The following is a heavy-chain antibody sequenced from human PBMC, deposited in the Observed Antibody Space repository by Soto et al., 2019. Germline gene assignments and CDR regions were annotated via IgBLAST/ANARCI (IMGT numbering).Heavy chain of an antibody. CDR1: GGSISSYY. D-gene: IGHD6-6*01. Sequence: SETLSLTCTVSGGSISSYYWSWIRHPPGKGLEWIGYIYYSGSTNYNPSLKSRVTISVDTSKNQFSLTLSSVTAADTAVYYCARFGAAPNLFDPWDQGTLVTVSS. V-gene: IGHV4-59*01. J-gene: IGHJ5*02. CDR2: IYYSGST. CDR3: ARFGAAPNLFDP.